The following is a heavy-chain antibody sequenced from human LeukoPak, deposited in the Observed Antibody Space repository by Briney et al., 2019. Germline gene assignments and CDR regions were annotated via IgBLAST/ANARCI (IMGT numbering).Heavy chain of an antibody. CDR3: ARGIWSARTVDYYLDS. D-gene: IGHD2-21*01. CDR2: INAGNGHT. CDR1: GYTLSNYA. J-gene: IGHJ4*02. Sequence: GASVKVSCKASGYTLSNYAIHWVRQAPGQRFEWMGWINAGNGHTKYSQNFQGRVTITRDSSASTVYIDLSSLTSEDTAVYYCARGIWSARTVDYYLDSWGQGTLVTVSS. V-gene: IGHV1-3*01.